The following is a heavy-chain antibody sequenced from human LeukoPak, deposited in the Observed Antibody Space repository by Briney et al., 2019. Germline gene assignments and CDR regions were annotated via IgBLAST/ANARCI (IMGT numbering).Heavy chain of an antibody. CDR2: INPNSGGT. CDR3: ARDRMGYYYDSSGYYFY. D-gene: IGHD3-22*01. J-gene: IGHJ4*02. CDR1: GYTFTGYY. Sequence: ASVKVSCKASGYTFTGYYMYWVRQAPGQGLEWMGWINPNSGGTNYAQKFQGRVTMTRDTSISTAYMELSRLRSDDTAVYYCARDRMGYYYDSSGYYFYWGQGTLVTVSS. V-gene: IGHV1-2*02.